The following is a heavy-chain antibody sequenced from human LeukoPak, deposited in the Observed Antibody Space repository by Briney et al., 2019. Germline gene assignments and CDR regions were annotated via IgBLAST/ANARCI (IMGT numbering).Heavy chain of an antibody. J-gene: IGHJ6*03. CDR1: GGSFSDYS. CDR3: ARVGYRYSIDDWSRTCLGAYPTKYYYYMDV. V-gene: IGHV4-34*01. CDR2: INPSGGT. Sequence: SETLSLTCAVYGGSFSDYSWSWIRQPPGKALEWIGEINPSGGTNHNPSLMSRVSMSVDTSKNQISLRVSSVTAADTAVYYCARVGYRYSIDDWSRTCLGAYPTKYYYYMDVWGKGTTVTVSS. D-gene: IGHD5-18*01.